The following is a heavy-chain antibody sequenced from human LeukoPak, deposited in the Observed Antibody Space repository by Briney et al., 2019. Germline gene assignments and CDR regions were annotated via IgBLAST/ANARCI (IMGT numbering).Heavy chain of an antibody. CDR1: GGSISSSSAY. Sequence: SETLSLTCTVSGGSISSSSAYWGWIRQPPGKGLEWIGSIYYSKSTYYNPSLKNRVTISADTSKDQFSLTLGSVSATDTAVYYCVSPRGFSYGYFDYWGQGTLVTVSS. CDR2: IYYSKST. D-gene: IGHD5-18*01. CDR3: VSPRGFSYGYFDY. V-gene: IGHV4-39*01. J-gene: IGHJ4*02.